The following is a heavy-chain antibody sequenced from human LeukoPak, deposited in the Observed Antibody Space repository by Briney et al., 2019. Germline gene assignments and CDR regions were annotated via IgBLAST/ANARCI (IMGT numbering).Heavy chain of an antibody. CDR2: IYASGST. CDR1: GGSISSYY. V-gene: IGHV4-4*07. CDR3: ALGVLWYDY. D-gene: IGHD3-16*01. J-gene: IGHJ4*02. Sequence: SETLSLTCTVSGGSISSYYGSWIRQPAGKGVEWIGRIYASGSTNYDPSLNSRVTMSVDTSKNQFSLKLSSVTAADTAVYYCALGVLWYDYWGQGTLVTVSS.